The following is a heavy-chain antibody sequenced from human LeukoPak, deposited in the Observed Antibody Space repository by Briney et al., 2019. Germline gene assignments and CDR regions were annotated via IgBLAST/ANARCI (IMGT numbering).Heavy chain of an antibody. D-gene: IGHD6-19*01. CDR2: ISSSSSTI. J-gene: IGHJ5*02. CDR3: ARAVAGTP. Sequence: DSYISSSSSTIYYADSVKARFTISRDNAKNSLYLQMNSLRAEDTAAYYCARAVAGTPWGQGTLVTVSS. V-gene: IGHV3-48*01.